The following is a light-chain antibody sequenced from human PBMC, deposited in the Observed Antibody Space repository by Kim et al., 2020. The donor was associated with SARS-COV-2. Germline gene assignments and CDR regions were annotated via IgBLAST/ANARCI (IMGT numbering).Light chain of an antibody. CDR2: AAS. Sequence: ASVGDRVTVTCRASQSISNYLNWYQQNPGKAPNLLIYAASTMQSGVPSRFTGSGSGTDFTLTISTLQPEDFATYYCQQSYSTLRTFGQGTKVDIK. J-gene: IGKJ1*01. V-gene: IGKV1-39*01. CDR1: QSISNY. CDR3: QQSYSTLRT.